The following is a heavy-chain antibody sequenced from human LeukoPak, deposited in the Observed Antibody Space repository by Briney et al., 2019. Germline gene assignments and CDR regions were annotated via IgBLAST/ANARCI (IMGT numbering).Heavy chain of an antibody. CDR2: ISSSSSYI. CDR3: ARDQEYGQTGYDY. J-gene: IGHJ4*02. Sequence: PGGSLRLSCAASGFTFSSYSMNWVRRAPGKGLEWVSSISSSSSYIYYADSVKGRFTISRDNAKNSLYLQMNSLRAEDTAVYYCARDQEYGQTGYDYWGQGTLVTVSS. CDR1: GFTFSSYS. V-gene: IGHV3-21*01. D-gene: IGHD3-10*01.